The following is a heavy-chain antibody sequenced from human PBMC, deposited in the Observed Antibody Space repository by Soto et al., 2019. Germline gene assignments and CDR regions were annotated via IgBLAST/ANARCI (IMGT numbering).Heavy chain of an antibody. CDR2: MNTNTGNT. CDR3: ARVVGFFGGHADY. V-gene: IGHV1-8*01. Sequence: QVLLVQPGADVKKPGASVKVSCKTSGYTFTAFDINWVRQAPGQGLEWMGWMNTNTGNTGYAQKFQGRVTMTRYTSISTAYMELRRLTSEDTAVYYCARVVGFFGGHADYWGQGTLVTVSS. D-gene: IGHD3-3*01. J-gene: IGHJ4*02. CDR1: GYTFTAFD.